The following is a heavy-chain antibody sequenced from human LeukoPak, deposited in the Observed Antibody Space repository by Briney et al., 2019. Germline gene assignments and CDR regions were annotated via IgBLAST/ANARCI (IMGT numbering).Heavy chain of an antibody. D-gene: IGHD6-19*01. CDR1: GFTFSSYG. CDR3: AKDMYSSGLGPWFDP. CDR2: ISYDGSNK. Sequence: PGGSLRLSCAASGFTFSSYGMHWVRQAPGKGLEWVAVISYDGSNKYYADSVKGRFTISRDNSKNTLYLQMNSLRAEDTALYYCAKDMYSSGLGPWFDPWGQGTLVTVSS. J-gene: IGHJ5*02. V-gene: IGHV3-30*18.